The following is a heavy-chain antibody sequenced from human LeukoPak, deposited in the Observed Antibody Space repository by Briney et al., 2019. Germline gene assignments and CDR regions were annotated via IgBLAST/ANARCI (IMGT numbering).Heavy chain of an antibody. V-gene: IGHV3-21*01. Sequence: GGSLRLSCAASGFTFSSYSMNWVRQAPGKGLEWVSSISSSSSYIYYADSVKGRFTISRDNARNSLYLQMNSLRAEDTAVYYCARELGGSYGAYLDSWGQRTPVTVSS. CDR2: ISSSSSYI. D-gene: IGHD4-17*01. J-gene: IGHJ4*02. CDR1: GFTFSSYS. CDR3: ARELGGSYGAYLDS.